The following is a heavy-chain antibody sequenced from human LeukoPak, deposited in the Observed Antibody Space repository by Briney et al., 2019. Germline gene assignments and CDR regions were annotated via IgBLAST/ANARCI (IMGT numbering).Heavy chain of an antibody. CDR1: GGSISSGSYY. CDR3: ARGADPDSGSSYRYYYYYYYMDV. V-gene: IGHV4-61*02. CDR2: IYTSGGP. D-gene: IGHD1-26*01. J-gene: IGHJ6*03. Sequence: PSQTLSLTCTVSGGSISSGSYYWSWIRQPAGKGLEWIGRIYTSGGPNYNPSLKSRVTISVDTSKNQFSLKLSSVTAADTAVYYCARGADPDSGSSYRYYYYYYYMDVWGKGTTVTVSS.